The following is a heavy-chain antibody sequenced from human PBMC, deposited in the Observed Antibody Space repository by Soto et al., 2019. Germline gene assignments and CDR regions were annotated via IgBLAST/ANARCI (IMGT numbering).Heavy chain of an antibody. D-gene: IGHD2-15*01. CDR2: AHYSGST. Sequence: SETLSLTCTVSGGTFSSANYYWSWIRQPPGKGLEWIGYAHYSGSTNYSPSLKSRVTMSVDTSKNQFSLKLSSVTAADTAVYYCARGQVVAAQHWGQGTLVTVS. V-gene: IGHV4-61*01. J-gene: IGHJ4*02. CDR1: GGTFSSANYY. CDR3: ARGQVVAAQH.